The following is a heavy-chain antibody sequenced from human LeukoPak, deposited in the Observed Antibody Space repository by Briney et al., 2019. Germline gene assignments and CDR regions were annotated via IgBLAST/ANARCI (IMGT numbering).Heavy chain of an antibody. J-gene: IGHJ4*02. CDR2: TNPSTGGT. D-gene: IGHD2-2*01. CDR3: ARGGAFCSITTCHEFDH. CDR1: GYTFTGSY. Sequence: ASVKVSCKTSGYTFTGSYLHWVRQVPGQGLEWMGWTNPSTGGTKSAQQFEGRVTMTRDTPNTTGYLELRSLRLDDTATYYCARGGAFCSITTCHEFDHWGQGTLVIVSS. V-gene: IGHV1-2*02.